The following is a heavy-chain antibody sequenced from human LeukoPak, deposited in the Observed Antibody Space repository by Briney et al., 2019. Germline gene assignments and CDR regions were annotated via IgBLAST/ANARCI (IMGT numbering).Heavy chain of an antibody. CDR3: ARTTMVRGTYYMDV. Sequence: PSETLSLTCTVSGGSISSYYWSWIRQPPGKGLEWIGYIYYSGSTNYNPSLKSRVTISVDTSKSQFSLKLSSVTAADTAVYYCARTTMVRGTYYMDVWGKGTTVTISS. D-gene: IGHD3-10*01. V-gene: IGHV4-59*01. CDR2: IYYSGST. J-gene: IGHJ6*03. CDR1: GGSISSYY.